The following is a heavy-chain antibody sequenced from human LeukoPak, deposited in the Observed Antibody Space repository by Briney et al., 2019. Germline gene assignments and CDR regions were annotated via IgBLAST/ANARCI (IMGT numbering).Heavy chain of an antibody. V-gene: IGHV3-21*01. D-gene: IGHD5/OR15-5a*01. CDR3: ARSGVDEAAFDY. CDR2: ISSSSSYI. J-gene: IGHJ4*02. CDR1: GFTFSSYS. Sequence: GGSLRLSCAASGFTFSSYSMNWVRQAPGKGLEWVSSISSSSSYIYYADSVKGRFTISRDNAKNSLYLQMNSLRAEDTAVYYCARSGVDEAAFDYWGQGTLVTVSS.